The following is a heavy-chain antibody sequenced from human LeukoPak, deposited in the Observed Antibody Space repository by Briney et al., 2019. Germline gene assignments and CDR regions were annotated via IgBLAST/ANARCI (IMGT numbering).Heavy chain of an antibody. CDR1: GGTFSSYA. CDR2: IIPIFGTA. J-gene: IGHJ4*02. Sequence: SVKVSCKASGGTFSSYAISWVRQAPGQGLEWMGGIIPIFGTANYAQKFQGKVTITADKSTSTAYMELSSLRSEDTAVYYCARGAIAVAGTLFDYWGQGTLVTVSS. CDR3: ARGAIAVAGTLFDY. D-gene: IGHD6-19*01. V-gene: IGHV1-69*06.